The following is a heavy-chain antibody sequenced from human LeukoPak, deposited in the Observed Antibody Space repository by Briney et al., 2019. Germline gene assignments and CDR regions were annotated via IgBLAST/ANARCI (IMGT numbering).Heavy chain of an antibody. CDR2: FDPEDGET. V-gene: IGHV1-24*01. CDR1: GYTLTELS. D-gene: IGHD3-22*01. Sequence: ASVKVSCKVSGYTLTELSMQWVRQAPGKGLEWMGGFDPEDGETIYAQKFQGRVTMTEDTSTDTAYMEPSSLRSEDTAVYYCASPNYYDSSGYFRGMDVWGQGTTVAVSS. J-gene: IGHJ6*02. CDR3: ASPNYYDSSGYFRGMDV.